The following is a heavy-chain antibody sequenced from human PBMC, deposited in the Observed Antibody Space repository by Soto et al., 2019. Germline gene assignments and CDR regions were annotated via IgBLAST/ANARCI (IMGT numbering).Heavy chain of an antibody. D-gene: IGHD2-15*01. CDR1: GYTFTSYY. CDR3: ASGGRTLAKNIVVVVAAFDY. J-gene: IGHJ4*02. CDR2: INPSGGST. Sequence: ASVKVSCKASGYTFTSYYMHWVQQAPGQGLEWMGIINPSGGSTSYAQKFQGRVTMTRDTSTSTVYMELSSLRSEDTAVYYCASGGRTLAKNIVVVVAAFDYWGQGTLVTVSS. V-gene: IGHV1-46*03.